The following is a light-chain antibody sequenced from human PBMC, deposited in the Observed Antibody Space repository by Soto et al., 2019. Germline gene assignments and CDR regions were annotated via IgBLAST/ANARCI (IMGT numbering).Light chain of an antibody. J-gene: IGKJ5*01. CDR2: AAS. CDR3: QQSYSTPHT. Sequence: DIQLTQSPSSLSASVGDRVTITCRASQTISSNLNWYRHKPGKAPDLLIYAASSLQSGVPSRFSGSGSGTDFTLTISSLQPEDFATYYCQQSYSTPHTFGQGTRLEIK. CDR1: QTISSN. V-gene: IGKV1-39*01.